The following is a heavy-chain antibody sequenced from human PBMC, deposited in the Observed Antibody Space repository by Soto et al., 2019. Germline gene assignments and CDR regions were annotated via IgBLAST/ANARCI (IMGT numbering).Heavy chain of an antibody. J-gene: IGHJ6*02. V-gene: IGHV4-39*07. D-gene: IGHD6-6*01. Sequence: SETLSLTCTVSGGSISSSSYYWGWVRQPPGKGLEWIGSIYYSGSTYYNPSLKSRVTISVDTSKNQFSLKLSSVTAADTAVYYCARDGSSFWSDYYYGMDVWGQGTTVTVSS. CDR3: ARDGSSFWSDYYYGMDV. CDR2: IYYSGST. CDR1: GGSISSSSYY.